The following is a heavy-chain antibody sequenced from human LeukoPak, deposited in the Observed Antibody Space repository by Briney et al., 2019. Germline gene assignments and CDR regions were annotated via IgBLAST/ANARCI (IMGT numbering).Heavy chain of an antibody. Sequence: SSVKVSCKASGGTFSSYAISWVRQAPGQGLEWMGRIISIFGTANYAQKFQGRVTITTDESTSTAYMELSSLRSEDTAVYYCARDKGGERWLQLPWFDPWGQGTLVTVS. CDR2: IISIFGTA. J-gene: IGHJ5*02. D-gene: IGHD5-24*01. V-gene: IGHV1-69*05. CDR3: ARDKGGERWLQLPWFDP. CDR1: GGTFSSYA.